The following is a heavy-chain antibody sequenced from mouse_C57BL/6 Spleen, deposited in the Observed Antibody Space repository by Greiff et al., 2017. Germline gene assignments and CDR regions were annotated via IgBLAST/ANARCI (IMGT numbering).Heavy chain of an antibody. CDR1: GYTFTSYW. CDR2: IDPSDSYT. D-gene: IGHD1-1*01. V-gene: IGHV1-69*01. J-gene: IGHJ3*01. CDR3: ATSYYGSSYTFAY. Sequence: VQLQQPGAELVMPGASVKLSCKASGYTFTSYWMHWVKQRPGQGLEWIGEIDPSDSYTNYNQKFKGKSTLTVDKSTSTAYMQLSSLTSEDSAVYYCATSYYGSSYTFAYWGQGTLVTVSA.